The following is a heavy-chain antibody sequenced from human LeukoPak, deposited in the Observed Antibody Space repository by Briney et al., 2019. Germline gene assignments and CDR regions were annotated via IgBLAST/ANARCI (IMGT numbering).Heavy chain of an antibody. D-gene: IGHD5-12*01. CDR1: GYTFTDYY. V-gene: IGHV1-18*04. J-gene: IGHJ3*02. CDR3: ARPSQGSVDIVTSGAFDI. Sequence: ASVKVSCKASGYTFTDYYMHWVRQAPGQGLEWMGWIGAYNGNTNYAQKLQGRVTMTTDTSTSTAYMELRSLRSDDTAVYYCARPSQGSVDIVTSGAFDIWGQGTMVTVSS. CDR2: IGAYNGNT.